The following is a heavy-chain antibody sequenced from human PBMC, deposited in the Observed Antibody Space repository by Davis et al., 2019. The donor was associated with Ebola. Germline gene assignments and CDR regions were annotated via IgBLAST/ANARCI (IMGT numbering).Heavy chain of an antibody. V-gene: IGHV3-23*01. CDR2: ISGSGGRT. D-gene: IGHD1-26*01. Sequence: GGSLRLSCAASGFTVSASYMSWVRQAPGKGLEWVSGISGSGGRTYYADSVKGRFTISRDNSKNTLYLQMDSLRAEDTAVYYCARVPWATLAGWFDPWGQGTLVTVS. CDR1: GFTVSASY. CDR3: ARVPWATLAGWFDP. J-gene: IGHJ5*02.